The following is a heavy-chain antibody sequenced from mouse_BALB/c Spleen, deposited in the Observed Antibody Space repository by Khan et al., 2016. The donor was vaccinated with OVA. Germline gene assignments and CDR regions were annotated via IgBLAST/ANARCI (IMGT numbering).Heavy chain of an antibody. CDR3: AKKGKAMDY. CDR2: IWRVGST. J-gene: IGHJ4*01. CDR1: GFSLTRYG. D-gene: IGHD2-1*01. Sequence: VQLQESGPGLVQPSQSLSITCTVSGFSLTRYGVHWVRQSPGKGLEWLGVIWRVGSTDYNAAFMSRLSITKDNSKSQVFFKMNSLQADDAAIDYCAKKGKAMDYWGQGTSVTVSS. V-gene: IGHV2-5*01.